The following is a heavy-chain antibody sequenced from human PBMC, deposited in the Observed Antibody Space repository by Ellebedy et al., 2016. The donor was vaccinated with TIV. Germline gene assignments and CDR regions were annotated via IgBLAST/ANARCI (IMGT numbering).Heavy chain of an antibody. CDR3: AKWNGDWNAYDV. CDR2: IYHSGST. J-gene: IGHJ3*01. CDR1: GGSISGYY. Sequence: SETLSLTCTVSGGSISGYYWGWIRQPPGKGLEWIGSIYHSGSTYYNPSLKSRVTISVDTSKNQFSLKLSSVTAADTAVYYCAKWNGDWNAYDVWGQGTMVIVSS. D-gene: IGHD1-1*01. V-gene: IGHV4-38-2*02.